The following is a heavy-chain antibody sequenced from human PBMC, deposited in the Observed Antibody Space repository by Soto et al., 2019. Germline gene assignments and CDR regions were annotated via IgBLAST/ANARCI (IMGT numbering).Heavy chain of an antibody. Sequence: EVQLVESGGGLVQPGGSLRLSCAASGFTFSSYSMNWVRQAPGKGLEWVSYISSSSSTIYYADSVKGRFTISRDNAKNSLYLQMNSLRAEDTAVYYCASGCSSTSCYEEDLYYFDYWGQGTLVTVSS. CDR3: ASGCSSTSCYEEDLYYFDY. D-gene: IGHD2-2*01. J-gene: IGHJ4*02. V-gene: IGHV3-48*01. CDR1: GFTFSSYS. CDR2: ISSSSSTI.